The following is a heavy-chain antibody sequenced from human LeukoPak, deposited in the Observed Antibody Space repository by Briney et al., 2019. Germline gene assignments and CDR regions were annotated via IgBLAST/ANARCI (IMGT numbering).Heavy chain of an antibody. D-gene: IGHD6-19*01. CDR3: ARDGKSAEQWLVHVSYNWFDP. V-gene: IGHV1-69*13. Sequence: SVKVSCKASGGTFSSYAISWVRQAPGQGLEWMGGIIPILGTANYAQKFQGRVTITADESTSTAYMELSSLRSEDTAVYYCARDGKSAEQWLVHVSYNWFDPWGQGTLVTVSS. J-gene: IGHJ5*02. CDR2: IIPILGTA. CDR1: GGTFSSYA.